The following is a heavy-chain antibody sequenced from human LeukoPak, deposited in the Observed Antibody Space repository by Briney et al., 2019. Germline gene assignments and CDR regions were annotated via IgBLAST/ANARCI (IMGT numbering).Heavy chain of an antibody. J-gene: IGHJ4*02. Sequence: GASVKVSCKASGYTFTSYYMHWVRQAPGQGLEWMGWISAYNGNTNYAQKLQGRVTMTTDTSTSTAYMELRSLRSDDTAVYYCARDRITMVRGVIIPYYFDYWGQGTLVTVSS. CDR3: ARDRITMVRGVIIPYYFDY. D-gene: IGHD3-10*01. CDR1: GYTFTSYY. V-gene: IGHV1-18*04. CDR2: ISAYNGNT.